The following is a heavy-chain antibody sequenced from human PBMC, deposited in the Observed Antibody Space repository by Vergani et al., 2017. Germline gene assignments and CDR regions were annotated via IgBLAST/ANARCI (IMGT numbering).Heavy chain of an antibody. CDR1: GGSISSYY. CDR3: ARVTPGGIGIVSDAFDI. D-gene: IGHD1-26*01. J-gene: IGHJ3*02. Sequence: QVQLQESGPGLVKPSETLSLTCTVSGGSISSYYWSWIRQPAGKGLEWIGRIYTSGSTNYNPSLKSRVTMSVDTSKDKFSLKLSSVTAAVTAVDYCARVTPGGIGIVSDAFDIWGQGARVSVSS. V-gene: IGHV4-4*07. CDR2: IYTSGST.